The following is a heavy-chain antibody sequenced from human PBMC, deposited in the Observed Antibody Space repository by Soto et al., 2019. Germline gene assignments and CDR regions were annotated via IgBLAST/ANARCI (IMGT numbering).Heavy chain of an antibody. CDR2: IYHSGST. V-gene: IGHV4-30-2*01. CDR3: AREDNHYFDY. Sequence: SEAPSPTRAVPCGSLSSGGYSRSWIRQPPGKGLEWIGYIYHSGSTYYNPSLKSRVTISVDRSKNQFSLKLSSVTAADTAVYYCAREDNHYFDYWGQGTLVTVSS. D-gene: IGHD1-20*01. J-gene: IGHJ4*02. CDR1: CGSLSSGGYS.